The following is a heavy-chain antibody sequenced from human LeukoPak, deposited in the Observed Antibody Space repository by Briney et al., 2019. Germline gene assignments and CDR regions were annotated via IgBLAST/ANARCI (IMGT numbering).Heavy chain of an antibody. D-gene: IGHD2-15*01. CDR2: IYYSGST. CDR1: GGSISSSGYY. V-gene: IGHV4-39*01. CDR3: ARQLYCSGGSCYSHAFDI. Sequence: SETLSLTCTVSGGSISSSGYYWGWIRQPPGKGLEWIGSIYYSGSTYYNPSLKSRVTISVDTSKNQFSLKLSSVTAADTAVYYCARQLYCSGGSCYSHAFDIWGQGTMVTVSS. J-gene: IGHJ3*02.